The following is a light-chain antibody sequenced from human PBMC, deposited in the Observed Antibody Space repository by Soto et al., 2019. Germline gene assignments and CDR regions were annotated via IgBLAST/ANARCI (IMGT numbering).Light chain of an antibody. CDR3: QQYGSSPRT. CDR2: GAS. V-gene: IGKV3-20*01. Sequence: EIVLTQSPGTLSMSPGERATLSCRASQSISSNYLAWYQQKPGQAPRLLIYGASSRATGIPDRFSGSGSGTDFNLTISRLEAEDFAVYYCQQYGSSPRTFGQGTKVEF. J-gene: IGKJ1*01. CDR1: QSISSNY.